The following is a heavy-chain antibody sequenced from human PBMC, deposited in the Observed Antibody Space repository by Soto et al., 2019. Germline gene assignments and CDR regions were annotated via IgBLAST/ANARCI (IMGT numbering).Heavy chain of an antibody. J-gene: IGHJ6*02. Sequence: QVQLQESGPGLVKPSQTLSLTCTVSGGSISSGGYYWSWIRQHPGKGLEWIGYIYYSGSTYYNPSLKSRVTISVDTSKNQFSLKLSSVTAADTAVYYCARDGKQLWHTTNYYYYGMDVWGQGTTVTVSS. CDR1: GGSISSGGYY. D-gene: IGHD5-18*01. V-gene: IGHV4-31*03. CDR2: IYYSGST. CDR3: ARDGKQLWHTTNYYYYGMDV.